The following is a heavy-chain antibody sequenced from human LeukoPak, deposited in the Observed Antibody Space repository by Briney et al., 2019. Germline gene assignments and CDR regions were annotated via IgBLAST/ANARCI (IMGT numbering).Heavy chain of an antibody. V-gene: IGHV3-21*01. J-gene: IGHJ1*01. CDR2: ISSSSSYI. D-gene: IGHD3-10*01. CDR3: ARDSGSTNQRGAGLLH. CDR1: GFTFSSYS. Sequence: AGGSLRLSCAASGFTFSSYSRNWGRQAPGKGGEGGSSISSSSSYIYYADSVKGRFTISRDNAKNSLYLQMNSLRAEDTAVYYCARDSGSTNQRGAGLLHWGQGTLVTVSS.